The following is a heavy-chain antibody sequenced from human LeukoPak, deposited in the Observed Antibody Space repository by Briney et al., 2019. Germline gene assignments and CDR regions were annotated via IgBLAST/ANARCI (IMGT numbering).Heavy chain of an antibody. J-gene: IGHJ6*03. V-gene: IGHV3-66*01. CDR1: GLTVSSNY. D-gene: IGHD6-13*01. Sequence: PGGSLRLSCAASGLTVSSNYMNWVRQAPGKGLEWGSVIYSGGSTYYADSVKGRFTISRDNSKNTLYLQMNSLRAEDTAVYYCARVKQQLVRLLGRDTTYYYYYYMDVWGKGTTVTVSS. CDR3: ARVKQQLVRLLGRDTTYYYYYYMDV. CDR2: IYSGGST.